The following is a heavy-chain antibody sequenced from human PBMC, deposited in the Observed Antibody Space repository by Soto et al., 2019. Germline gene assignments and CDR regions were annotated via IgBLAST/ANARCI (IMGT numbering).Heavy chain of an antibody. CDR1: GGTFSSYA. J-gene: IGHJ2*01. Sequence: QVQLVQSGAEVKKPGSSVKVSCKASGGTFSSYAISWVRQAPGQGLEWMGRIIPIFGTANYAQKFQGRVTITADESTSTVYMELSSLRSEDTAVYYCARENRSGYDIWYFDLWGRGTLVTVSS. CDR3: ARENRSGYDIWYFDL. D-gene: IGHD5-12*01. CDR2: IIPIFGTA. V-gene: IGHV1-69*18.